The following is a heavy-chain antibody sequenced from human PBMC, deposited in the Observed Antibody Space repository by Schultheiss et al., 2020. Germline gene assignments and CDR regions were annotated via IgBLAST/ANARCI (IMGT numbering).Heavy chain of an antibody. Sequence: GGSLRLSCAASGFTFSSYWMHWVRQAPGKGLEWVSTISGSAGSTYYADSVKGRFTVSRDNSKNTLYLQMNSLRAKDTALYYCAKDTKVGYYYGSGNWFDPWGQGTLVTVSS. CDR3: AKDTKVGYYYGSGNWFDP. CDR2: ISGSAGST. V-gene: IGHV3-23*01. D-gene: IGHD3-10*01. CDR1: GFTFSSYW. J-gene: IGHJ5*02.